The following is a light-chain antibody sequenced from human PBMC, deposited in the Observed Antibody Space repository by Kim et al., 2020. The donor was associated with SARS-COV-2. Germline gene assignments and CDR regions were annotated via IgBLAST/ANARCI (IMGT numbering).Light chain of an antibody. J-gene: IGKJ1*01. V-gene: IGKV3-20*01. Sequence: LSPGERSTLSCRASQSVSSSYLAWYQQKPGQAPRLLIYGASSRATGIPDRFSGSGSGTDFTLTISRLEPEDFAVYYCQQYGSSQTFGQGTKVDIK. CDR1: QSVSSSY. CDR3: QQYGSSQT. CDR2: GAS.